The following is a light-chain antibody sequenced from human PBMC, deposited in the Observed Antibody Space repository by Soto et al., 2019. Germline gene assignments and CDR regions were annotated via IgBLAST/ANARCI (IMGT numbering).Light chain of an antibody. CDR1: SIGSKS. CDR3: QVWVVEIDQPGV. CDR2: DDS. V-gene: IGLV3-21*02. J-gene: IGLJ3*02. Sequence: SYVLTQPPSLSVAPGQTATITCGGPSIGSKSVHWYRQRSGQAPALIIYDDSDRPSGIPERFSASNAGDTATLSISRVEAEDEADYYCQVWVVEIDQPGVFGGGTQLTVL.